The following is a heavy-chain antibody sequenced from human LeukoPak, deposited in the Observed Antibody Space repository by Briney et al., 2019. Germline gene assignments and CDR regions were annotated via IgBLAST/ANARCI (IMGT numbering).Heavy chain of an antibody. J-gene: IGHJ5*02. CDR2: IIPIFGTA. CDR3: ARDYGSGFNWFDP. D-gene: IGHD6-19*01. Sequence: GASVKVSCKASGGTFSSYAISWVRQAPGQGLEWMGGIIPIFGTANYAQKFQGRVTITADESTSTAYMELSSLRSEDTAVYYCARDYGSGFNWFDPWGQGTLVTVSS. V-gene: IGHV1-69*13. CDR1: GGTFSSYA.